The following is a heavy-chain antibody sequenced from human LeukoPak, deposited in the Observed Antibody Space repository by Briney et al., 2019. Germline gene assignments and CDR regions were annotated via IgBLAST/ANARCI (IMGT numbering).Heavy chain of an antibody. CDR2: IYGSGIT. J-gene: IGHJ6*03. Sequence: SETLSLTCTVSGGSIISNYWSWMRQSAGTGLEWIGRIYGSGITDYNPSLKSRVTMSLDTSRRQFSLRLTSVTAADTAVYYCAGLKFYDSTGYSPGYYMDVWGKGTTVSVFS. CDR1: GGSIISNY. D-gene: IGHD3-22*01. CDR3: AGLKFYDSTGYSPGYYMDV. V-gene: IGHV4-4*07.